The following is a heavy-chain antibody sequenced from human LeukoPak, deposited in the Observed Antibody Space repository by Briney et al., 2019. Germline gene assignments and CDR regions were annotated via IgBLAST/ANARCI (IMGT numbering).Heavy chain of an antibody. Sequence: PGRSLRLSCAASGFTFSSYAMHWVRQAPGKGLEWVAVISYDGSNKYYADSVKGRFTISRDNSKNTLYLQMNSLGAEDTAVYYCARDYGSGSYYNVVDYWGQGTLVTVSS. CDR3: ARDYGSGSYYNVVDY. D-gene: IGHD3-10*01. CDR1: GFTFSSYA. V-gene: IGHV3-30-3*01. J-gene: IGHJ4*02. CDR2: ISYDGSNK.